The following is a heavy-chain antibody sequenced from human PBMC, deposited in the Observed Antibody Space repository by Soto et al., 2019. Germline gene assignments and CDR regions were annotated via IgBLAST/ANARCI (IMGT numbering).Heavy chain of an antibody. Sequence: VGSLRLSCAASGFSFSIYGMHRVRQAPGKGLEWVALISHDASIKYYGESVKGRFTISRDSSKNTLSLQMNSLRVEDTAVYYCAKSRIVATINFVYYGMDVWGQGTTVTVSS. CDR2: ISHDASIK. CDR3: AKSRIVATINFVYYGMDV. D-gene: IGHD5-12*01. CDR1: GFSFSIYG. V-gene: IGHV3-30*18. J-gene: IGHJ6*02.